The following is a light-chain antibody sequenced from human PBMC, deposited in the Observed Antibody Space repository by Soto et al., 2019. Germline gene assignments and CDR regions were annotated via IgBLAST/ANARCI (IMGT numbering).Light chain of an antibody. J-gene: IGLJ2*01. V-gene: IGLV1-40*01. CDR1: SSNIGAGYD. CDR2: GNN. Sequence: QSVLTQPPSVSGAPGQTITISCTGSSSNIGAGYDVHWYQQLPGRAPKLLIYGNNNRPSGVPDRFSGSKSGTSGSLAITGLQAEDEADYFCQSYDGTLTGVIFGGGTKLTVL. CDR3: QSYDGTLTGVI.